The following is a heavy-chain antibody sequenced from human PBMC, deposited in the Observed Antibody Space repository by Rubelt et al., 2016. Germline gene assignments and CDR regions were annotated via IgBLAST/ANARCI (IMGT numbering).Heavy chain of an antibody. V-gene: IGHV3-21*01. J-gene: IGHJ4*02. CDR2: ISSCSIYI. D-gene: IGHD3-3*02. Sequence: EVQLVESGGGLVKPGGSLRLSCAASGFTFSSYSMNWVRQAPGKGLEWVSSISSCSIYIYYVDSVKWRFNISRDNAKNSLYLQMNSLRAEDTAVYYCARDGHYDYWGQGTLVTVSS. CDR1: GFTFSSYS. CDR3: ARDGHYDY.